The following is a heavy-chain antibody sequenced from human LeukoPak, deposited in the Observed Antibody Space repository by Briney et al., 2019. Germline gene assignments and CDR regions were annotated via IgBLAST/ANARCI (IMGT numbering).Heavy chain of an antibody. CDR2: IRYDGSNK. CDR3: AKVGYYDSSGYYRDGAFDI. D-gene: IGHD3-22*01. V-gene: IGHV3-30*02. CDR1: GFTFSSYG. Sequence: PGGSLRLSCAASGFTFSSYGMHWVRQAPGKGLEWVAFIRYDGSNKYYADSVKGRFTISRDNSKNTLYLQMNSLRAEDTAVYYCAKVGYYDSSGYYRDGAFDIWGQGTMVTVSS. J-gene: IGHJ3*02.